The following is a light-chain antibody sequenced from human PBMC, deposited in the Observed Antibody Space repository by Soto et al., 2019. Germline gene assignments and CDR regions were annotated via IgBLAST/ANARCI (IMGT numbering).Light chain of an antibody. Sequence: HSVLTQPPSVSGAPGQRVTISCTGSSSNIGAGYDVHWYQQLPGTAPKLLIYGNSNRPSGVPDRFSGSKSGTSASLAITGLQAEDEADYYCQSYDSSLSGRRVVFGGGTKLTVL. CDR3: QSYDSSLSGRRVV. CDR2: GNS. V-gene: IGLV1-40*01. J-gene: IGLJ2*01. CDR1: SSNIGAGYD.